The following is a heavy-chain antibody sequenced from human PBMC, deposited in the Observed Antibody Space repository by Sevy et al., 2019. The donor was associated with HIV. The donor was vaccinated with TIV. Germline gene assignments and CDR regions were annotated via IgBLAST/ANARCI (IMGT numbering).Heavy chain of an antibody. CDR1: GFTVSRYS. CDR3: ARRYCSGGSCWNACDI. D-gene: IGHD2-15*01. Sequence: GGSLRLSCAASGFTVSRYSMYWVRQAPGKGLEWVASTSTNSSYMYHGDSVKGRFNISRDNAKNSLFLQMNSLRAEDTAFYYCARRYCSGGSCWNACDIWGQGTMVTVSS. CDR2: TSTNSSYM. V-gene: IGHV3-21*04. J-gene: IGHJ3*02.